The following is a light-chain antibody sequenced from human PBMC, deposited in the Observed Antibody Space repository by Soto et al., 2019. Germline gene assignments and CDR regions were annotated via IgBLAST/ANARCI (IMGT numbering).Light chain of an antibody. Sequence: DIQMTQSPSSLSVSIGDTVAITCRASQGISNHLAWYQRKAGKVPKLLIFAASTLRPGVPSRFSGSGSGTDFTLTISSLQPEDVATYFCQQYNSYWTFGQGTKVEIK. J-gene: IGKJ1*01. CDR2: AAS. CDR1: QGISNH. V-gene: IGKV1-27*01. CDR3: QQYNSYWT.